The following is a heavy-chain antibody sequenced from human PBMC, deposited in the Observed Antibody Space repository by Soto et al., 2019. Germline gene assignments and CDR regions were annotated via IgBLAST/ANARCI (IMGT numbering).Heavy chain of an antibody. V-gene: IGHV3-7*05. J-gene: IGHJ4*02. Sequence: EVQLVESGGGLVQPGGSLRLSCAVSEFTFSTYWMTWVRQAPGKGLEWVANIKQDGGEKNYLESVRGRFTISRDNAKKSLYLEMNSLRAEDTAVYYCAEGSGWESDSWGQGTLVTVSA. D-gene: IGHD6-19*01. CDR1: EFTFSTYW. CDR2: IKQDGGEK. CDR3: AEGSGWESDS.